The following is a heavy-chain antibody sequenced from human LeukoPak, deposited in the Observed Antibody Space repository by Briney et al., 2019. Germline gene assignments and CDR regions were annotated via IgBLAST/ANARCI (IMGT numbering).Heavy chain of an antibody. CDR1: GFIFRSCA. J-gene: IGHJ4*02. CDR3: AKERAFGTWLGDY. V-gene: IGHV3-30-3*01. CDR2: ISYDGSNK. D-gene: IGHD2/OR15-2a*01. Sequence: PGGSLRLSCAASGFIFRSCALHWVRQAPGKGLEWVAVISYDGSNKYYADSVKGRFTISRDSSKNTLYLQMNSLRAEDTAVYYCAKERAFGTWLGDYWGQGTPVTVSS.